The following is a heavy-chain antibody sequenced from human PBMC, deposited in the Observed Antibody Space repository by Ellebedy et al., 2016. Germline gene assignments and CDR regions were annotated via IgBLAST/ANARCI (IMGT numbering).Heavy chain of an antibody. Sequence: GGSLRLXXAASGFTFSSYGMHWVRQAPGKGLEWVAVISYDGSNKYYADSVKGRFTISRDNSKNTLYLQMNSLRAEDTAVYYCAKDYYDFWSGSISPFDYWGQGTLVTVSS. V-gene: IGHV3-30*18. CDR3: AKDYYDFWSGSISPFDY. CDR1: GFTFSSYG. CDR2: ISYDGSNK. J-gene: IGHJ4*02. D-gene: IGHD3-3*01.